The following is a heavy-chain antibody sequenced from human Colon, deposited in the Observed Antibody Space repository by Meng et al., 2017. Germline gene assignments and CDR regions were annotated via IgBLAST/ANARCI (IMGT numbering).Heavy chain of an antibody. CDR1: GGSISTNSA. Sequence: QAALRRAAPGCGKRSGTLASPYLASGGSISTNSAWSWVRQSQERGLAWIGKIDDRGDPHYNPSLKSRVTMSVDRSKSQVSLQLTSVTAADTAVYYCARHGGYYQDYWGQGTLVTVSS. D-gene: IGHD4-23*01. J-gene: IGHJ4*02. V-gene: IGHV4-4*02. CDR2: IDDRGDP. CDR3: ARHGGYYQDY.